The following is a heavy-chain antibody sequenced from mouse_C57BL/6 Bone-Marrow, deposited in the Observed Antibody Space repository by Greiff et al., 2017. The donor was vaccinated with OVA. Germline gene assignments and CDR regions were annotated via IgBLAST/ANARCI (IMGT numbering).Heavy chain of an antibody. CDR2: IDPENGDT. V-gene: IGHV14-4*01. CDR3: ASWYYDYDAWFAY. J-gene: IGHJ3*01. Sequence: VQLQQSGAELVRPGASVKLSCTASGFNIKDDYMHWVKQRPEQGLEWIGWIDPENGDTEYAPKFQGKATITADTSSNTAYLQLSSLTSEDTAIYYCASWYYDYDAWFAYWGQGTLVTVSA. D-gene: IGHD2-4*01. CDR1: GFNIKDDY.